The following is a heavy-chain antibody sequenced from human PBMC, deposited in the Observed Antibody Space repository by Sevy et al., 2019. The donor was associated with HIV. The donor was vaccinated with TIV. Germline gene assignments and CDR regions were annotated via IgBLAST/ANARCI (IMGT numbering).Heavy chain of an antibody. CDR2: NYYSGRT. V-gene: IGHV4-30-4*01. CDR3: ARGHDSSGYYLDY. J-gene: IGHJ4*02. CDR1: GGSISSGEYY. D-gene: IGHD3-22*01. Sequence: SETLSLTCTVSGGSISSGEYYWSWIRQPPGKGLEWIGYNYYSGRTYYNTSLKSRVTISVDTSKNQFSLKLNSVTAADAAVYYCARGHDSSGYYLDYWGQGTLVTVSS.